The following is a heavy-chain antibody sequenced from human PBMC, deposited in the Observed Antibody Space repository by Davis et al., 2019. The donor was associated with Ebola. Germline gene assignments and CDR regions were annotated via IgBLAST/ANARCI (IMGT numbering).Heavy chain of an antibody. J-gene: IGHJ5*02. Sequence: GESLKISCAVSGFTFSTYWMHWVRQAPGKGLVWVSRINSDGSSTSYADSVKGRFTISRDNAMNTLYLQMNSLRVEDTAVYYCTGVRDYNVWCFDPWGQGTLVTVSS. CDR1: GFTFSTYW. V-gene: IGHV3-74*01. CDR2: INSDGSST. CDR3: TGVRDYNVWCFDP. D-gene: IGHD3-10*02.